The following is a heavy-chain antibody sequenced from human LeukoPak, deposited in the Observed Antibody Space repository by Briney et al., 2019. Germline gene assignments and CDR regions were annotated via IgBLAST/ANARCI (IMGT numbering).Heavy chain of an antibody. CDR1: GFTFSSYA. J-gene: IGHJ3*02. CDR3: AKDRQSGSYYFSTAFDI. V-gene: IGHV3-23*01. Sequence: GGSLRLSCAASGFTFSSYAMSWVRHAPGKGLEWVSAISGSGGSTYYADSVKGRFTISRDNSKNTLYLQMNSLSAEDTAIYYCAKDRQSGSYYFSTAFDIWGQGTMVTVSS. CDR2: ISGSGGST. D-gene: IGHD1-26*01.